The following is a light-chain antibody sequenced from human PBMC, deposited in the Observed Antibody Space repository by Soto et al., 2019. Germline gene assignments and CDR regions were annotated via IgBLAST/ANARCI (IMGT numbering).Light chain of an antibody. CDR3: AAWDDSLSGLYV. CDR1: SSNIGSNY. Sequence: QSVLTQPSSASGTPGQRVTISCSGSSSNIGSNYVYWYQQLPGTAPKLLIYRNNQRPSGVPDRFSGSKSGTSASLAISGLRSEDEADYYCAAWDDSLSGLYVFGTGTKVTVL. V-gene: IGLV1-47*01. J-gene: IGLJ1*01. CDR2: RNN.